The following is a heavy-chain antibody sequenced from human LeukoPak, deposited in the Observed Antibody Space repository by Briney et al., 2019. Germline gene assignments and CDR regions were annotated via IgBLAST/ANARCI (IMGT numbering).Heavy chain of an antibody. V-gene: IGHV1-8*01. CDR1: GYTFTSYG. CDR3: ARDGSGTYWAYYNWFDP. D-gene: IGHD3-10*01. Sequence: ASVKVSCKASGYTFTSYGINWVRQATGQGLEWMGWMNPNSGNAGYAQKFQGRVTMTRNTSISTAYMELSNLRPEDTAVYYCARDGSGTYWAYYNWFDPWGQGTLVTVSS. J-gene: IGHJ5*02. CDR2: MNPNSGNA.